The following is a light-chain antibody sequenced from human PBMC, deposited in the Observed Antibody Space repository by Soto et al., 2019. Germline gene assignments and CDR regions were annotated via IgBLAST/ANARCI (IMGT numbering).Light chain of an antibody. Sequence: DIQMTQSPSTLSASVGDRVSITCRASQSITSWLAWYQQKPGKAPKLLIYKASTLQSGVPSRFSGSGSGTEFILTISSLQPDDFATYYCQQYNGYPLTFGGGTKVEIK. CDR1: QSITSW. CDR2: KAS. CDR3: QQYNGYPLT. J-gene: IGKJ4*01. V-gene: IGKV1-5*03.